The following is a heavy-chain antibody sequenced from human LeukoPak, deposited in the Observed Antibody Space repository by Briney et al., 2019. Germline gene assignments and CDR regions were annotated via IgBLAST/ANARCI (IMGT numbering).Heavy chain of an antibody. CDR3: ADYGVSGVRNNFY. V-gene: IGHV3-23*01. J-gene: IGHJ4*02. CDR1: GLAFSSYA. Sequence: GGSLRLSCADSGLAFSSYAMSWVRQAPGKGLEWVSTISVASNTFYADSVKGRFTISRDNSRNTVYLQMTSLRADDTAVYYCADYGVSGVRNNFYWGQGTLVTVSS. CDR2: ISVASNT. D-gene: IGHD3-3*01.